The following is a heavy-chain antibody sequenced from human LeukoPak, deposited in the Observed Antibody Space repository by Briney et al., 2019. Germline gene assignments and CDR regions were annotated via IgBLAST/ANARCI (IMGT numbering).Heavy chain of an antibody. J-gene: IGHJ4*02. D-gene: IGHD2-15*01. CDR1: GFTVGSNY. Sequence: PGGSLRLSCAASGFTVGSNYMSWVRQAPGKGLEWVSVIYNGGSTYYADSVKGRFTISRDNSKNTLYLQMNSLRAEDTAVYYCARDGGAYRRFFDYWGQGTLVTVSS. CDR2: IYNGGST. CDR3: ARDGGAYRRFFDY. V-gene: IGHV3-53*01.